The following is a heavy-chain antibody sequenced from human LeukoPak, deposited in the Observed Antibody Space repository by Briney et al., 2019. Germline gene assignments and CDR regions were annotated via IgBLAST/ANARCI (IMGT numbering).Heavy chain of an antibody. CDR3: AREGLGLSWNQPGLLVYYGMDV. V-gene: IGHV3-23*01. CDR1: GFTVSSNY. J-gene: IGHJ6*02. CDR2: ISGSGGST. D-gene: IGHD1-1*01. Sequence: GGSLRLSCAASGFTVSSNYMSWVRQAPGKGLEWVSAISGSGGSTYYADSVKGRFTISRDNSKNTLYLQMNSLRAEDTAVYYCAREGLGLSWNQPGLLVYYGMDVWGQGTTVTVSS.